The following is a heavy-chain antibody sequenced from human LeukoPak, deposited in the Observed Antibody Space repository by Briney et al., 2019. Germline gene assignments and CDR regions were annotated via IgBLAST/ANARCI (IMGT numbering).Heavy chain of an antibody. CDR2: ISAYNGNT. V-gene: IGHV1-18*01. CDR3: AKDGGYCSGGSCYDFDY. CDR1: GYTFTSYG. J-gene: IGHJ4*02. D-gene: IGHD2-15*01. Sequence: ASVTVSCKASGYTFTSYGISWVRQAPGQGLEWMGWISAYNGNTNYAQKLQGRVTMATDTSTSTAYMELRSLRSDDTAVYYCAKDGGYCSGGSCYDFDYWGQGTLVTVSS.